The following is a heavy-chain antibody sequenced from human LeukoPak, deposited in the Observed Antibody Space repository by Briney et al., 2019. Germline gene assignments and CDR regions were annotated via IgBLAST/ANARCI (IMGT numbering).Heavy chain of an antibody. CDR2: ITSDASSR. D-gene: IGHD4-17*01. V-gene: IGHV3-74*01. CDR3: ARGGSTVLES. CDR1: GFTFSTYW. J-gene: IGHJ5*02. Sequence: GGSLRLSCAASGFTFSTYWMHWVRQGPGKGLEWVSRITSDASSRSHADSVEGRFTISGDNAKSTLYLQMNSLRVDDTAVYYCARGGSTVLESWGQGSQVAVSS.